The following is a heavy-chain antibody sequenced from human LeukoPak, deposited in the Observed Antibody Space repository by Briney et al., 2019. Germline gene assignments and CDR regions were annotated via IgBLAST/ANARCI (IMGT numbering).Heavy chain of an antibody. Sequence: GGSLRLSCSASGFILRSYARRGVRQAPGRGLEWVSCISSSTSTIYYADSVKGRFTVSRDNAKNSLYLQMNSLRDEDTAVYYCARDPVYGDYAVRGGMQHWGQGTLVTVSS. CDR3: ARDPVYGDYAVRGGMQH. CDR2: ISSSTSTI. J-gene: IGHJ1*01. CDR1: GFILRSYA. D-gene: IGHD4-17*01. V-gene: IGHV3-48*02.